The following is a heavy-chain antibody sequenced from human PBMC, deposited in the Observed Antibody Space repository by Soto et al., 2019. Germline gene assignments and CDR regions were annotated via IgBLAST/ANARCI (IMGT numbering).Heavy chain of an antibody. CDR1: GDSISSYY. V-gene: IGHV4-59*01. D-gene: IGHD3-10*01. CDR2: VYHSGST. Sequence: SETLSLTCTVSGDSISSYYRSWIRQPPGKGLEWIGYVYHSGSTNYNPSLKSRVTISVDTYKNQFSLKLSSVTAADTAVYYCARDLGVRGFIMGPRYYNGTHFRGQTTTVTV. CDR3: ARDLGVRGFIMGPRYYNGTHF. J-gene: IGHJ6*02.